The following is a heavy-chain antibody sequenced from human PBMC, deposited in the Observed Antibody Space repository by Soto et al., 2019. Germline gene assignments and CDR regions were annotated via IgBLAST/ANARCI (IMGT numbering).Heavy chain of an antibody. V-gene: IGHV1-69*01. Sequence: QVQLVQSGAEVKKPGSSVKVSCKAPGGTFSSYAISWVRQAPGQWLEWMGGIIPIFDTANYEPKFQVRVTITADESTSTASMELSSLRSEDTAVYYCARLSSSAGAFVPTYWGQGTMVTVSS. CDR3: ARLSSSAGAFVPTY. J-gene: IGHJ3*01. CDR2: IIPIFDTA. CDR1: GGTFSSYA. D-gene: IGHD6-6*01.